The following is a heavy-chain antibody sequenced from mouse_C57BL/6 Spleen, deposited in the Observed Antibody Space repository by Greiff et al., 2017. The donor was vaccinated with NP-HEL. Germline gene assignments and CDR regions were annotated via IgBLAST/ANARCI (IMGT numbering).Heavy chain of an antibody. J-gene: IGHJ1*03. CDR1: GYTFTSYW. CDR2: IDPSDSYT. CDR3: ARYVNYVDWDFDV. V-gene: IGHV1-69*01. Sequence: VQLQQSGAELVMPGASVKLSCKASGYTFTSYWMHWVKQRPGQGLEWIGEIDPSDSYTNYNQKFKGKSTLTVDKSSSTAHMQLSSLTSEDSAVYYCARYVNYVDWDFDVWGTGTTVTVSS. D-gene: IGHD2-1*01.